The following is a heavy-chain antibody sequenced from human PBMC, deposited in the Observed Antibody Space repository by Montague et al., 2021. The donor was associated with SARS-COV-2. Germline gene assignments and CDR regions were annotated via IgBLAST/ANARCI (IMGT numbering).Heavy chain of an antibody. J-gene: IGHJ4*02. CDR1: GFTFSSYG. V-gene: IGHV3-33*01. D-gene: IGHD6-13*01. Sequence: SLRLSCAASGFTFSSYGMHWVRQAPGKGLEWVAVIWYDGSNKYYADSVKGRFTISRDNSKNTLYLQMNSLRAEGTAVYYCARDRVRAAAGTRYYFDYWGQGTPVTVSS. CDR2: IWYDGSNK. CDR3: ARDRVRAAAGTRYYFDY.